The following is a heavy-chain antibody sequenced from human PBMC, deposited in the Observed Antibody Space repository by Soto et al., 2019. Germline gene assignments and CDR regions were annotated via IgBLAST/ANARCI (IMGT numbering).Heavy chain of an antibody. Sequence: GGALRLSCAASVFTFSSNYMSWVRQAPGKGLEWVSVIYSGGSTYYADSVKVRFTISRDNSKNTLYLQMNSLRAEDTAVYYCARTYCSGGSCYPYYYYGMDVWGQGTTVSVSS. CDR2: IYSGGST. D-gene: IGHD2-15*01. J-gene: IGHJ6*02. CDR3: ARTYCSGGSCYPYYYYGMDV. V-gene: IGHV3-53*01. CDR1: VFTFSSNY.